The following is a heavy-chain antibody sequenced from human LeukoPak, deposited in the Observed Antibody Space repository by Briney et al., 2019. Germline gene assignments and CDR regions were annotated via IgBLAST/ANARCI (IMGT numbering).Heavy chain of an antibody. Sequence: PGRSLRLSCTASGFTFSGYSMNWIRQAPGKGLEWVSSFGTRSTSIYHAGSVKGRFAISRDNAKNSLYLQMNSLRAEDTAVYYCAREVSEGFDFWGQGTLVTVSS. D-gene: IGHD3-22*01. CDR1: GFTFSGYS. CDR2: FGTRSTSI. J-gene: IGHJ4*02. CDR3: AREVSEGFDF. V-gene: IGHV3-21*01.